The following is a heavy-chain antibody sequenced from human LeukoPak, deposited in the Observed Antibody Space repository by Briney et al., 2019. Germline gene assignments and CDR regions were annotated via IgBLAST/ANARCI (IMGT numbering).Heavy chain of an antibody. J-gene: IGHJ4*02. D-gene: IGHD1-26*01. CDR3: ARLLGVGVGVTAMFDY. Sequence: GESLKISRKGSGYSFTNYWIVWVRQMPGKGLEWMGVIYPGDSDTRYSPSFQGQVTISADKSISTAYLQWNSLKASDTALYYCARLLGVGVGVTAMFDYWGQGTLVTVSS. V-gene: IGHV5-51*01. CDR2: IYPGDSDT. CDR1: GYSFTNYW.